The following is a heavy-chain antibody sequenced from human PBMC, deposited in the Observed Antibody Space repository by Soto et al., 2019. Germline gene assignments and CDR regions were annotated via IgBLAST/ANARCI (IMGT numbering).Heavy chain of an antibody. CDR1: GFTFSTYA. J-gene: IGHJ4*02. Sequence: EVQLLESGGGLVQPGGSLRLSCAASGFTFSTYAMSWVRQAPGKGLEWVSTISGGGGATYYADSVKGRFTISRDNSKSTLYLQMNSLRAEDTAVYYCAKDHSYSGNYLLDYWGQGTLVTVSS. CDR3: AKDHSYSGNYLLDY. V-gene: IGHV3-23*01. D-gene: IGHD1-26*01. CDR2: ISGGGGAT.